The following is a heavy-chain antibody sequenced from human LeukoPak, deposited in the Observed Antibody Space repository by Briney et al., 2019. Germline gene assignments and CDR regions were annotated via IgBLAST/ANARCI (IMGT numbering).Heavy chain of an antibody. Sequence: AASVKVSCKASGYTFTGYYMHWVRQAPGQGLEWMGWINPNSGGTNYAQKFQGRVTMTRDTSISTAYMELSRLRSDDTAVYYCARGLLLWFGELFPNDYWGQGTLVTVSS. V-gene: IGHV1-2*02. D-gene: IGHD3-10*01. CDR1: GYTFTGYY. CDR2: INPNSGGT. CDR3: ARGLLLWFGELFPNDY. J-gene: IGHJ4*02.